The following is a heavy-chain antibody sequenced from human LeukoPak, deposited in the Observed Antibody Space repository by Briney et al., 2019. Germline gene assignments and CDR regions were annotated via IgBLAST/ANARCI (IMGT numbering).Heavy chain of an antibody. Sequence: GESLKISCKGPGYRFTNYWIGWVRQLPGKGLEWLGIIYPGDSDTRYSPSFQGQVTISADKSISTAYLQWSSLKASDTAMYYCARPPRDDSSAYYSAFDLWGQGTMVTVSS. CDR1: GYRFTNYW. CDR3: ARPPRDDSSAYYSAFDL. CDR2: IYPGDSDT. V-gene: IGHV5-51*01. D-gene: IGHD3-22*01. J-gene: IGHJ3*01.